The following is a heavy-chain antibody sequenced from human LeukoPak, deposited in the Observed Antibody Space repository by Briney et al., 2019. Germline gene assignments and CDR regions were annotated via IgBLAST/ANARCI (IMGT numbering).Heavy chain of an antibody. V-gene: IGHV3-21*03. CDR1: GFTFSSYS. CDR2: ISSSSSYI. CDR3: AGDMLGVANTDY. J-gene: IGHJ4*02. D-gene: IGHD3-3*01. Sequence: GGSLRLSCAASGFTFSSYSMNWVRQAPGKGLEWVSSISSSSSYIYYADSVKGRFTISRDNAKNSLYLQMISLRAKDTVVESWAGDMLGVANTDYGGQGTLVTVSS.